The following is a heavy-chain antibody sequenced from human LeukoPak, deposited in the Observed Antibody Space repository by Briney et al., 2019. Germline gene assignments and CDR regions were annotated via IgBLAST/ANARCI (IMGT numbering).Heavy chain of an antibody. V-gene: IGHV4-4*07. CDR3: ASPRGDDSGGYYTWYFHH. CDR1: GGSISSYY. D-gene: IGHD3-22*01. J-gene: IGHJ1*01. Sequence: SETLSLTCTVSGGSISSYYWSWIRQPAGKGLEWIGRIYTSGSTNYNPSLKSRVTISVDTSKNQFSLKLSSVTAADTAVYFCASPRGDDSGGYYTWYFHHWGQGILVTVSS. CDR2: IYTSGST.